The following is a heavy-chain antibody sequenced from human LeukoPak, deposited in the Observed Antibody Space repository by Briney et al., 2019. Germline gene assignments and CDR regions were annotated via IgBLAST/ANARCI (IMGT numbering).Heavy chain of an antibody. D-gene: IGHD3-3*01. CDR1: GGSISSGDYY. CDR2: IYYSGST. Sequence: SETLSLTCTVSGGSISSGDYYWSWIRQPPGKGLEWIGYIYYSGSTYYNPSIKSRVTISVDTSKNQFSLKLSSVTAANTAVYYCARTYYDFWSGYNWFDPWGQGTLVTVSS. V-gene: IGHV4-30-4*01. J-gene: IGHJ5*02. CDR3: ARTYYDFWSGYNWFDP.